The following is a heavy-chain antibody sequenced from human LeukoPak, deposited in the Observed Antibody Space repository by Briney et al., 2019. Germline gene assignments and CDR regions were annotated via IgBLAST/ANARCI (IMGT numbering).Heavy chain of an antibody. J-gene: IGHJ3*02. CDR3: ARDPGYYYDSSGYYPYAFDI. V-gene: IGHV3-7*01. CDR2: IKQDGSEK. Sequence: PGGSLRLSCAASGFTFSSYWMSWVRQAPGKGLEWVANIKQDGSEKYYVDSVKGRFTISRDNAKNSLYLQLNSLSAEDTAVYYCARDPGYYYDSSGYYPYAFDIWGQGKMVTVSS. D-gene: IGHD3-22*01. CDR1: GFTFSSYW.